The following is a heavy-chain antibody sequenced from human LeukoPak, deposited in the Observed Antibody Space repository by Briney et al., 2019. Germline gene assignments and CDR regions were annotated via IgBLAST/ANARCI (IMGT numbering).Heavy chain of an antibody. D-gene: IGHD6-13*01. CDR3: ARYRGGWYGAVDY. CDR2: INTDGSST. Sequence: PGGSLRLSCAASGFTFSSYWMHWVRQPPRQGLVWVSRINTDGSSTSYADSVKGRFTISRDNAKNTLYLQMNSLRAEDTAVYYCARYRGGWYGAVDYWGQGTLVTVSS. V-gene: IGHV3-74*01. J-gene: IGHJ4*02. CDR1: GFTFSSYW.